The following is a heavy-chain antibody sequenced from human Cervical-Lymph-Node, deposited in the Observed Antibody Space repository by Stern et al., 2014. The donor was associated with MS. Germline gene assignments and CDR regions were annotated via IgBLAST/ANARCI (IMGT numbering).Heavy chain of an antibody. D-gene: IGHD2-15*01. CDR3: ARSSGASGDAMDV. Sequence: VQLVESGGGLLQPGGSLRLSCGASGFTFSTYWMHWVRQGPGKGLVWVSRITSGGRSTSYTDSVRGRFTSSRDNAKNTVYLQMTSLRAEDTAVYYCARSSGASGDAMDVWGQGTTVTVSS. CDR2: ITSGGRST. J-gene: IGHJ6*02. CDR1: GFTFSTYW. V-gene: IGHV3-74*02.